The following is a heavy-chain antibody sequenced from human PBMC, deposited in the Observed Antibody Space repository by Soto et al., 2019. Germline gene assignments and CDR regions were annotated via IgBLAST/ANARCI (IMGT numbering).Heavy chain of an antibody. CDR1: GGSINSYY. Sequence: SETLSLTCTVSGGSINSYYWSWIRQPPGKGLEWIGYIYYSGSTNDNPSLKSRVTISVDTSKNQFSLKLSSVTAADTAVYYCARVGSFMTYYDILTGYFDYWGQGTLVTVSS. J-gene: IGHJ4*02. CDR2: IYYSGST. CDR3: ARVGSFMTYYDILTGYFDY. V-gene: IGHV4-59*01. D-gene: IGHD3-9*01.